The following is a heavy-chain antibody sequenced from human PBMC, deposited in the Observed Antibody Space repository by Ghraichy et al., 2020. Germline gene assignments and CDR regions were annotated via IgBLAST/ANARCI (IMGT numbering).Heavy chain of an antibody. J-gene: IGHJ4*02. CDR3: ARDLGTYFGY. V-gene: IGHV3-21*01. CDR2: ISSNNYYI. D-gene: IGHD1-26*01. Sequence: GGSLRLSCAASGFTFSSYSMNWVRQAPGKGLEWVSSISSNNYYIYYAESLKGRFIISRDNAKNSLYLQMNSLRVEDTAVYYCARDLGTYFGYWGQGTLVTVSS. CDR1: GFTFSSYS.